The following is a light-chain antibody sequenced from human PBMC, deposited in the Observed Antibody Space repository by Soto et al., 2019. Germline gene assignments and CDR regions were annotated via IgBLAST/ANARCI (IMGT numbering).Light chain of an antibody. CDR1: QSVSSSY. CDR2: GAS. J-gene: IGKJ1*01. Sequence: EIVLTQSPGTLSLSPGERATLSCRAIQSVSSSYFAWYQQRFGQAPRLLIYGASSRATGIPDRFSGSGSGTDFTLTISRLEPEDFAVYYCQQYGSSSWTFGQGPKVEIK. CDR3: QQYGSSSWT. V-gene: IGKV3-20*01.